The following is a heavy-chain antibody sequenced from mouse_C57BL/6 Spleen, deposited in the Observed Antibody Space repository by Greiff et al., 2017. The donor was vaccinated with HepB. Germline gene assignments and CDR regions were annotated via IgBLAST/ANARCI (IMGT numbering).Heavy chain of an antibody. CDR3: ARSPDYYGSSLDY. CDR2: INPSTGGT. J-gene: IGHJ2*01. Sequence: VQLKESGPELVKPGASVKISCKASGYSFTGYYMNWVKQSPEKSLEWIGEINPSTGGTTYNQKFKAKATLTVDKSSSTAYMQLKSLTSEDSAVYYCARSPDYYGSSLDYWGQGTTLTVSS. CDR1: GYSFTGYY. D-gene: IGHD1-1*01. V-gene: IGHV1-42*01.